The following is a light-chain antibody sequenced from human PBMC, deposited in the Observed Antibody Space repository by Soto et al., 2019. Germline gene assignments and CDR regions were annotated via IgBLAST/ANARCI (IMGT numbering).Light chain of an antibody. V-gene: IGKV3-20*01. CDR1: QSVSSSSY. CDR2: GAS. CDR3: RQYRATPPYT. J-gene: IGKJ2*01. Sequence: EIVLTQSPGTLSLSPGERATLSCRASQSVSSSSYLAWYQQKPGQAPRILIYGASSRATDIPDRFSCSGSAKASATTIRTLNTEHFPVYYYRQYRATPPYTFAQGTKLQLK.